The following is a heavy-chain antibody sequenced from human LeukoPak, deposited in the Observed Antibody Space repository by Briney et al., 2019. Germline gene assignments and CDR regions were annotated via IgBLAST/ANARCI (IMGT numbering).Heavy chain of an antibody. J-gene: IGHJ4*02. Sequence: SETLSLTCAGYGGSFSGYYWSWIRQPPGKGLDGIGEINHSGSTNYNPSLKSRVTISVDTSKNQFSLKLSSVPAADTAVYYCARGRGTMNTVVRSPLYFDYWGQGTLVTVSS. V-gene: IGHV4-34*01. D-gene: IGHD4-23*01. CDR3: ARGRGTMNTVVRSPLYFDY. CDR1: GGSFSGYY. CDR2: INHSGST.